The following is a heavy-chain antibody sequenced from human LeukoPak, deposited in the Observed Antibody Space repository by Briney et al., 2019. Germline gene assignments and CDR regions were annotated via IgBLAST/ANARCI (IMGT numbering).Heavy chain of an antibody. CDR2: INPSSGVT. CDR1: GYTFTAYR. V-gene: IGHV1-2*06. J-gene: IGHJ4*02. CDR3: ARPTYYYDSSGLDY. Sequence: ASVKVSCKASGYTFTAYRIHWVRQAPGQGLEWMGRINPSSGVTHYGQKFQGNVTMTRDTSISTAYMELSSLRSEDTAVYYCARPTYYYDSSGLDYWGQGTLVTVSS. D-gene: IGHD3-22*01.